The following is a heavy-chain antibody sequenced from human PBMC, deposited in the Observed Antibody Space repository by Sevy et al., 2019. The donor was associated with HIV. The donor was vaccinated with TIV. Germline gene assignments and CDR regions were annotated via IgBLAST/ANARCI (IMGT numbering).Heavy chain of an antibody. J-gene: IGHJ6*02. CDR3: AKDAADLYCGGDCYTYGMDV. D-gene: IGHD2-21*02. V-gene: IGHV3-30*18. CDR1: GFTFGSYG. CDR2: ISYDGSNK. Sequence: GGSLRLSCAASGFTFGSYGMHWVRQAPGKGLEWVAVISYDGSNKYYADSVKGRFTISRDNSKNTLYLQMNSLRAEDTAVYYCAKDAADLYCGGDCYTYGMDVWGQGTTVTVSS.